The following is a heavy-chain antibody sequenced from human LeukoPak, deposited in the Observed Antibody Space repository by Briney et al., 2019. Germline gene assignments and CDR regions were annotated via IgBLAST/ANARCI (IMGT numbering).Heavy chain of an antibody. J-gene: IGHJ4*02. CDR2: ISGSGGST. D-gene: IGHD3-10*01. CDR3: ARGWVRSTMVRGVIGY. V-gene: IGHV3-23*01. CDR1: GFTFSSYA. Sequence: GGSLRLSCAASGFTFSSYAMSWVRQAPGKGLEWVSAISGSGGSTYYADSVKGRFTISRDNSKNTLYLQMNSLRAEDTAVYYCARGWVRSTMVRGVIGYWGQGTLVTVSS.